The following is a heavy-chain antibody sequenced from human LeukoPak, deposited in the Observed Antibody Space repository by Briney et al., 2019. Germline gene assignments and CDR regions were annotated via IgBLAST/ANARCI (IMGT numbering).Heavy chain of an antibody. CDR1: GFTFSSYC. Sequence: GGSLRLSCAASGFTFSSYCMHWVRHAPGKGLGWVAGISYDGSNTIYADSVKGRFTISRDNSKNTLYLQMNSLRAEDTAVYYCAKVSISTDFDYWGQGTLVTVSS. CDR3: AKVSISTDFDY. D-gene: IGHD1-14*01. V-gene: IGHV3-30*18. J-gene: IGHJ4*02. CDR2: ISYDGSNT.